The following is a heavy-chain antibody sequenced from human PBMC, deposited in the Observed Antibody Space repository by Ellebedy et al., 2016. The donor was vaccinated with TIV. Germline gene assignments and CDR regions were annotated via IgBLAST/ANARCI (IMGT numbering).Heavy chain of an antibody. D-gene: IGHD2-2*01. CDR1: GFSFSNYG. CDR3: AKYGLDVPMPTGYYGLDV. CDR2: ISYDGSNK. J-gene: IGHJ6*02. V-gene: IGHV3-30*18. Sequence: PGGSLRLSCAASGFSFSNYGMHWVRQAPGKGLEWVAVISYDGSNKNHADSVKGRFTISRDNSKNTLYLQMNSLRAEDTAVYYCAKYGLDVPMPTGYYGLDVWGQGTTVTVSS.